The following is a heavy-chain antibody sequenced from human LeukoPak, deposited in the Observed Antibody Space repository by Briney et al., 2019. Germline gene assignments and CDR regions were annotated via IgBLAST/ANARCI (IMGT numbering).Heavy chain of an antibody. J-gene: IGHJ4*02. V-gene: IGHV1-2*02. CDR1: GYTFTGYY. CDR3: ARWDDYDFWSGLDY. CDR2: INPNSGCT. Sequence: ASVKVSCKASGYTFTGYYMHWVRQAPGPGLGWIGWINPNSGCTNYAQKFQGRVTMNRDTSISTAYMELSRLRSDDTAVYYCARWDDYDFWSGLDYWGQGTLVTVSS. D-gene: IGHD3-3*01.